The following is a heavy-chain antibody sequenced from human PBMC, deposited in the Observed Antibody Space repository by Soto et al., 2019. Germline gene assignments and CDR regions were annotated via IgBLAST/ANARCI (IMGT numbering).Heavy chain of an antibody. D-gene: IGHD2-2*01. V-gene: IGHV1-2*02. CDR2: INPNSGGT. J-gene: IGHJ6*02. CDR1: GYTFTGYY. CDR3: AREAGVCRSSYGVYGIDD. Sequence: ASVKVSCKASGYTFTGYYMHWVRQAPGQGLEWMGWINPNSGGTNYAQKLRGRVTMTRDTSISTAYMELSRLRSDDTAVYYCAREAGVCRSSYGVYGIDDWGQGTTVTVSS.